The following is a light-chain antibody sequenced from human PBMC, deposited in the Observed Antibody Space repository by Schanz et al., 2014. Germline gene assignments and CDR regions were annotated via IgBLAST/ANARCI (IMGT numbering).Light chain of an antibody. CDR1: QSVSYY. Sequence: EIVLTQSPATLSVSPGERATLSCRASQSVSYYLAWYQQKPGQAPRLLIYGASTRATGIPARFSGSGSGTEFTLTISSLQSEDFAVYYCQQYNNWPWTFGQGTKVEIK. CDR2: GAS. CDR3: QQYNNWPWT. V-gene: IGKV3-15*01. J-gene: IGKJ1*01.